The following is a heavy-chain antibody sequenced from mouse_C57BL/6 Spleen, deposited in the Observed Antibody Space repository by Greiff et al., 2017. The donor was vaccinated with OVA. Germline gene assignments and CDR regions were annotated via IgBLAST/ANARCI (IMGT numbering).Heavy chain of an antibody. J-gene: IGHJ1*03. D-gene: IGHD2-1*01. V-gene: IGHV5-4*01. CDR1: GFTFSSYA. Sequence: VESGGGLVKPGGSLKLSCAASGFTFSSYAMSWVRQTPEKRLEWVATISDGGSYTYYPDNVKGRFTISRDNAKNNLYLQMSHLKSEDTAMYYCARDRGNYEDWYFDVWGTGTTVTVSS. CDR3: ARDRGNYEDWYFDV. CDR2: ISDGGSYT.